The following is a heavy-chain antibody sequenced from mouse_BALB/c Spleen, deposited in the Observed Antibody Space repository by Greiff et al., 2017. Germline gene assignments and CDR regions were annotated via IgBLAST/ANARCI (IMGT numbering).Heavy chain of an antibody. CDR1: GFTFSSYA. CDR2: ISSGGST. Sequence: EVQLVESGGGLVKPGGSLKLSCAASGFTFSSYAMSWVRQTPEKRLEWVASISSGGSTDYPDSMKGRFTISKDNARNILYVQMSSLRSEDTVMYYCARGYGRSYGYWYFDVWGAGTTVTVSS. J-gene: IGHJ1*01. V-gene: IGHV5-6-5*01. D-gene: IGHD1-1*01. CDR3: ARGYGRSYGYWYFDV.